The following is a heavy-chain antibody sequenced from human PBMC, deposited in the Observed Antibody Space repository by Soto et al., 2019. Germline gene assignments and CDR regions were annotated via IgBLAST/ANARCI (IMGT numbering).Heavy chain of an antibody. Sequence: GGSLRLSCAASGFTFSRYSMNWVRQAPGKGLEWVSYISSSSSTIYYADSVKGRFTISRDNAKNSLYLQMNSLRAEDTAVYYCASGYCSGGSCYSAHIDYWGQGT. CDR1: GFTFSRYS. J-gene: IGHJ4*02. CDR3: ASGYCSGGSCYSAHIDY. CDR2: ISSSSSTI. V-gene: IGHV3-48*01. D-gene: IGHD2-15*01.